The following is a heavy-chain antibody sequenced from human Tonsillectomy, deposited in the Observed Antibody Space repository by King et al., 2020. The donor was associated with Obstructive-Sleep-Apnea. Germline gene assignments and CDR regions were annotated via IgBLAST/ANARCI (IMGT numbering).Heavy chain of an antibody. J-gene: IGHJ6*02. V-gene: IGHV3-23*04. CDR2: ISGSADST. Sequence: VQLVESGGGLVQPGGSLRLSCAASGFTFNNYAMTWVRQAPGKGLEWVSAISGSADSTYYADSVKGHFTISRDNSKNTLYLQMNSLRAEDTALYYCAKGHCSSNSCYRAYYYALGVWGQGTTVTVSS. CDR1: GFTFNNYA. CDR3: AKGHCSSNSCYRAYYYALGV. D-gene: IGHD2-2*02.